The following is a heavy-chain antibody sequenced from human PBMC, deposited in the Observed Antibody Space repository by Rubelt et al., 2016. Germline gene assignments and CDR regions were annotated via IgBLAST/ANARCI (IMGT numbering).Heavy chain of an antibody. D-gene: IGHD1-14*01. CDR3: ARCRNPDY. CDR2: IYYSGSP. V-gene: IGHV4-39*01. CDR1: GGSFSGYY. Sequence: QLQLQESGPGLVKPSETLSLTCAVYGGSFSGYYWSWIRQPPGKGLEWIGSIYYSGSPYYNPSLKSRVTISVDTSKNQFSRKLSSVTAADTAVYYCARCRNPDYWGQGTLVTVSS. J-gene: IGHJ4*02.